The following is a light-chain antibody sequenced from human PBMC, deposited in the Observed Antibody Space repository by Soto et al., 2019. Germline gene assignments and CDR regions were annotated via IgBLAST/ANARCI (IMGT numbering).Light chain of an antibody. CDR3: QQRDIWPWT. J-gene: IGKJ1*01. CDR1: QSVSSNY. Sequence: EIVLTQSPGTLSLPPGERATLSCRASQSVSSNYLAWYQQKPGQAPRLLIYGASTRATGIPARFSGGGSETEFTLTISSLQSEDFAVYYCQQRDIWPWTFGQGTKVDIK. V-gene: IGKV3D-20*02. CDR2: GAS.